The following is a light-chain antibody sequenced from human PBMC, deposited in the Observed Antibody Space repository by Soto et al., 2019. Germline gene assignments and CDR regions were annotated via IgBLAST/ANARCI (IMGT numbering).Light chain of an antibody. Sequence: QSALTQPRSVSGSPGQSVTISCTGTSSDVGGYDYVSWYQQHPVKAPKLMIYDVSKRPSGVPDRFSGSKSGNTASLTISGLQAEDEADYYCCSYAGSYTFAVFGGVTKLTVL. CDR1: SSDVGGYDY. CDR2: DVS. CDR3: CSYAGSYTFAV. V-gene: IGLV2-11*01. J-gene: IGLJ2*01.